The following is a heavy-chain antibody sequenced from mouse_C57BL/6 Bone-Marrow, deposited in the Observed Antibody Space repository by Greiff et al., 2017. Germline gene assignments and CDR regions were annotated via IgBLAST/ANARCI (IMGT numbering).Heavy chain of an antibody. CDR2: ISYSGST. CDR1: GYSITSGYD. CDR3: ARGDYYGSSPFAY. V-gene: IGHV3-1*01. Sequence: EVQWVESGPGMVKPSQSLSLTCTVTGYSITSGYDWHWIRHFPGNKLEWMGYISYSGSTNYNPSLKSRISITHDTSKNHFFLKLNSVTTEDTATYYCARGDYYGSSPFAYWGQGTLVTVSA. J-gene: IGHJ3*01. D-gene: IGHD1-1*01.